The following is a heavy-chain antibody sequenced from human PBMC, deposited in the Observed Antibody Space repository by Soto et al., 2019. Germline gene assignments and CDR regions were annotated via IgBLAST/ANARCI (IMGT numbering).Heavy chain of an antibody. V-gene: IGHV3-48*02. CDR2: ISSSSSTT. D-gene: IGHD3-10*01. Sequence: PGGSLRLSCAASGFTFSSYSMNWVRQAPGKGLEWVSYISSSSSTTYYADSVKGRFTISRDNAKNSLYLQMNSLRDEDTAVYYCARDYYGSGSYPDPFDIWGQGTMVTVSS. J-gene: IGHJ3*02. CDR1: GFTFSSYS. CDR3: ARDYYGSGSYPDPFDI.